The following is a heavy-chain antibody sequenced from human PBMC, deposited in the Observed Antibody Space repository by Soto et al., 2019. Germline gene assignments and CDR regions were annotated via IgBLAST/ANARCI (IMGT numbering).Heavy chain of an antibody. D-gene: IGHD2-2*01. CDR1: GYTFTSYG. Sequence: ASVKVSCKASGYTFTSYGISWVRQAPGQGLEWMGWISAYNGNTNYAQKLQGRVTMTTDTSTSTAYMELRSLRSDDTAVYYCARDDDIVVVPAAHWFDPWGQGTLVTVSS. V-gene: IGHV1-18*01. J-gene: IGHJ5*02. CDR3: ARDDDIVVVPAAHWFDP. CDR2: ISAYNGNT.